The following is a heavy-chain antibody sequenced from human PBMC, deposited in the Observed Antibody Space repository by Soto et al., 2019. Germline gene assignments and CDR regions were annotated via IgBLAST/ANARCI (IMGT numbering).Heavy chain of an antibody. D-gene: IGHD4-17*01. V-gene: IGHV4-30-4*01. CDR1: GGSISSGDYY. Sequence: QVQLQESGPGLVKPSQTLSLTCTVSGGSISSGDYYWSWIRQPPGKGLEWIGYIYYSGSTYYTPSLKSRLTISVDTSKNQFSLKLSSVTAADTAVYYCARSYGYYTEGLDYWGQGTLVTVSS. CDR2: IYYSGST. J-gene: IGHJ4*02. CDR3: ARSYGYYTEGLDY.